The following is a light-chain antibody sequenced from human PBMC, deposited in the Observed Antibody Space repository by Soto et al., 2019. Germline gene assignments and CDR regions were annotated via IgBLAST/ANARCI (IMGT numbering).Light chain of an antibody. Sequence: EIVMSLTPLSSPVTLGKPSSISCKSSQSLVHSDGTTYLSWLQHMPGRRPXRPTYKISNRVSVVPARASGSGPGTDSTLKICGVDPEEVRVYPCVRGTQVPWTFGQGTRWIS. CDR1: QSLVHSDGTTY. CDR3: VRGTQVPWT. V-gene: IGKV2-24*01. J-gene: IGKJ1*01. CDR2: KIS.